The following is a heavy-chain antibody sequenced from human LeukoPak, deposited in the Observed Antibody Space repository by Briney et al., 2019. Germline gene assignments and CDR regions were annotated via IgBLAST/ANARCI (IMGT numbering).Heavy chain of an antibody. CDR3: ARDSISGWAGEDY. V-gene: IGHV3-7*01. CDR1: GFTFSSYW. Sequence: GGSPRLSCAASGFTFSSYWMSWVRQAPGKGLEWVANIKQDGSEKYYVDSVKGRFTISRDNAKNSLYLQMNSLRAEDTAVYYCARDSISGWAGEDYWGQGTLVTVSS. J-gene: IGHJ4*02. D-gene: IGHD6-19*01. CDR2: IKQDGSEK.